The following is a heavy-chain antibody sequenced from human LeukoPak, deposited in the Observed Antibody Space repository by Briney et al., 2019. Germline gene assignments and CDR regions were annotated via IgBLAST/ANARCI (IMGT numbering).Heavy chain of an antibody. CDR2: VSGSGGTI. D-gene: IGHD2-8*01. J-gene: IGHJ2*01. Sequence: PGGSLRLSCAASGFTLSGYSLNWVRQAPGKGLEWISYVSGSGGTIYCADSVMGRFTISRDNAKNSLYLQMNSLRAEDTAVYYCARDRLRTWYLDLWGRGTLVTVSS. CDR1: GFTLSGYS. V-gene: IGHV3-48*01. CDR3: ARDRLRTWYLDL.